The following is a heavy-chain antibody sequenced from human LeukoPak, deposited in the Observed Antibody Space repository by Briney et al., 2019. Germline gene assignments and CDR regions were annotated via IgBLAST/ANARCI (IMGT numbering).Heavy chain of an antibody. CDR3: AHRIDTDWNDNPPFDP. D-gene: IGHD1-1*01. V-gene: IGHV2-5*08. CDR2: IYWNDDK. J-gene: IGHJ5*02. CDR1: GFSLSTSGMR. Sequence: SGPTLVNPTQTLTLTCTFSGFSLSTSGMRVSWIRQPPGKALEWLALIYWNDDKRYSPSLKSRLTITKDTSKNQVVLTMTNMDPVDTATYYCAHRIDTDWNDNPPFDPWGQGTLVTVSS.